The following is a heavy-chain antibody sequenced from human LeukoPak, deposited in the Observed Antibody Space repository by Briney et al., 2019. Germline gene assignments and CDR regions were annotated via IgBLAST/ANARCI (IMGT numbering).Heavy chain of an antibody. Sequence: GGSLRLSCAASRFTFSSYSMNWVRQAPGKGLEWVSSISSSSSYIYYADSVKGRFTISRDNAKNSLYLQMDSLRAEDTAVYYCASRYEQQLAIYYYYYGMDVWGQGTTVTVSS. CDR1: RFTFSSYS. CDR2: ISSSSSYI. CDR3: ASRYEQQLAIYYYYYGMDV. J-gene: IGHJ6*02. V-gene: IGHV3-21*01. D-gene: IGHD6-13*01.